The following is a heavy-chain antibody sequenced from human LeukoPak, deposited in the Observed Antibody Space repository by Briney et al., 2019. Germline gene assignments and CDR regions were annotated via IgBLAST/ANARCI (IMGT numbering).Heavy chain of an antibody. D-gene: IGHD1-26*01. CDR1: GGSISSPNW. CDR2: IYHSGST. V-gene: IGHV4-4*02. J-gene: IGHJ3*02. CDR3: ARSASGSYAFDI. Sequence: PSETLSLTCAVSGGSISSPNWWSWVRQPPGKGLEWIGEIYHSGSTNYSLSLKSRVTISVDKAKNQFSLKLNSVTAADTAVYYCARSASGSYAFDIWGQGTMVTVSS.